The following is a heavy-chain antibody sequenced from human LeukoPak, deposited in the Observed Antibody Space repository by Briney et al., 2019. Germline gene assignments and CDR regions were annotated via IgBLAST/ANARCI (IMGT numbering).Heavy chain of an antibody. D-gene: IGHD2-8*02. J-gene: IGHJ4*02. CDR2: ISSGSNTI. Sequence: GGSLRLSCAASGFAFSGYSMNWVRQAPGKGLEWVSYISSGSNTIFYADSVKGRFTISRDNAKSSLFLQMNSLRAEDTAVYYCARSRTGNYFDYWGQGTLVTVSS. CDR1: GFAFSGYS. CDR3: ARSRTGNYFDY. V-gene: IGHV3-48*01.